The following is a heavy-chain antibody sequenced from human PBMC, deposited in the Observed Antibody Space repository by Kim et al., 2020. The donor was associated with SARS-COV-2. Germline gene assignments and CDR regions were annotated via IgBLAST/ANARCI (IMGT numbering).Heavy chain of an antibody. Sequence: DSVKALLAIARDNSKNTLYVQMNSLRAEDTAVYYCSIGGFWVLFVGAFDVWGQGTMVTVSS. V-gene: IGHV3-30*09. D-gene: IGHD3-10*01. CDR3: SIGGFWVLFVGAFDV. J-gene: IGHJ3*01.